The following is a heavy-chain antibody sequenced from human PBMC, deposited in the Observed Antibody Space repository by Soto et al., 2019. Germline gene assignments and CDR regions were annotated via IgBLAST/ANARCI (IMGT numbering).Heavy chain of an antibody. D-gene: IGHD2-15*01. Sequence: AGGSLRLSCISSGFTFMTYTMNWVRQAPGKGLEWVSGIRGLSPYTFYAESVKGRFTISRDNAKNSLYLQMNSLRAEDTAVYYCARDRGYDAHDYYYNAMDVWGQGTTVTVSS. CDR2: IRGLSPYT. CDR3: ARDRGYDAHDYYYNAMDV. CDR1: GFTFMTYT. J-gene: IGHJ6*02. V-gene: IGHV3-21*01.